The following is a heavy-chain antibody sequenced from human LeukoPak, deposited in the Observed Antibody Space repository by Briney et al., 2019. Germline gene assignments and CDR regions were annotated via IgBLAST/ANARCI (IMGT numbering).Heavy chain of an antibody. CDR1: GFTFSSYG. J-gene: IGHJ4*02. D-gene: IGHD5-12*01. CDR2: ISYDGSNK. Sequence: GGSLRLSCAASGFTFSSYGMHWVRQAPGKGLEWVAVISYDGSNKYYADSVKGRFTISRDNSKNTLYLQMNSLRAEDTAVYYCAKVPQLGSGYELGYYFDYWXQGXLXXVSS. V-gene: IGHV3-30*18. CDR3: AKVPQLGSGYELGYYFDY.